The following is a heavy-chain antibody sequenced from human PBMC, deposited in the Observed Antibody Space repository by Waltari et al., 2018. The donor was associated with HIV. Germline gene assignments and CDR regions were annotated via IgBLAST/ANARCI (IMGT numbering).Heavy chain of an antibody. CDR2: INHARSA. Sequence: LQQWGAGLLEPSETLTLTCAVNTARFYDHYYNWIRQPPGGGLEWIGEINHARSARYNPSLAGRVTMSVDTSKSHFSLHLTSVSAADTAVYYCAEGSTDFDSWGQGTLVSVS. CDR1: TARFYDHY. V-gene: IGHV4-34*01. CDR3: AEGSTDFDS. J-gene: IGHJ4*02.